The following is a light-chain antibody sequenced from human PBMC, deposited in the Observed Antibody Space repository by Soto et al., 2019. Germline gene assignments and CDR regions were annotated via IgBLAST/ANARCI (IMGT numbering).Light chain of an antibody. CDR3: GTWDSRLSAVV. CDR1: RSNIGKNY. Sequence: QSVLTQPPSVSAAPGQKVTISCSGSRSNIGKNYVSWYFHLPGTAPNLVIYDDNKRPSGIPDRFSGSKSDTSATLGITGLQTGDEADYYCGTWDSRLSAVVFGTGTKVTVL. CDR2: DDN. J-gene: IGLJ1*01. V-gene: IGLV1-51*01.